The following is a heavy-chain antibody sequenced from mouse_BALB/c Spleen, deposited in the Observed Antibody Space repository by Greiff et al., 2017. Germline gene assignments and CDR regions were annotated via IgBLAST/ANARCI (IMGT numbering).Heavy chain of an antibody. V-gene: IGHV5-6-5*01. CDR1: GFTFSSYA. CDR2: ISSGGST. CDR3: ARGPHYYAMDY. J-gene: IGHJ2*01. D-gene: IGHD1-1*02. Sequence: EVQGVESGGGLVKPGGSLKLSCAASGFTFSSYAMSWVRQTPEKRLEWVASISSGGSTYYPDSVKGRFTISRDNARNILYLQMSSLRSEDTAMYYCARGPHYYAMDYWGQGTTLTVSS.